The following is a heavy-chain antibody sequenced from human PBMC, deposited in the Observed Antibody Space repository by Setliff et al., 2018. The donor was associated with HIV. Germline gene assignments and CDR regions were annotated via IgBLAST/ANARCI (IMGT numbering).Heavy chain of an antibody. CDR1: GGSFSGFY. CDR3: ARGRKKTLAVSGTRYFDF. Sequence: TLSLTCAVYGGSFSGFYWTFIRQSPGKGLEGIGEVTHSGTTTYDPSLKRRITISVDTSKNQFSLKLTSVTAADMGVYYCARGRKKTLAVSGTRYFDFWGQGTLVTAPQ. CDR2: VTHSGTT. J-gene: IGHJ4*02. V-gene: IGHV4-34*01. D-gene: IGHD6-19*01.